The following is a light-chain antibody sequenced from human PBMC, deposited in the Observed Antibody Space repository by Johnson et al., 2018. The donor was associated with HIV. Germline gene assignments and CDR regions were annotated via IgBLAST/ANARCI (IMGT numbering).Light chain of an antibody. CDR2: DNN. Sequence: QSVLTQPPSVSAAPGQKVTISCSGSSSNIGNNYVSWYQQIPGTAPKLLIYDNNKRPSGIPDRFSGSKSGTSATLGITGLQTGDEADYYCGTGDSSLRAGFFGTGTKVTVL. V-gene: IGLV1-51*01. CDR1: SSNIGNNY. CDR3: GTGDSSLRAGF. J-gene: IGLJ1*01.